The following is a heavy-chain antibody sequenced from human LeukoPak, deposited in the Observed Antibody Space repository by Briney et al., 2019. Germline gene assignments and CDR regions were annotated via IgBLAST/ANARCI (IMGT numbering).Heavy chain of an antibody. D-gene: IGHD6-13*01. J-gene: IGHJ3*02. CDR2: IYYSGST. Sequence: PSETLSLTCTVSGGSISSYYWSWIRQPPGKGLEWIGYIYYSGSTNYNPSLKSRVTISVDTSKNQFSLKLSSVTAADTAVYYCARGLIAAAFFDIWGQGTMVTVSS. CDR1: GGSISSYY. CDR3: ARGLIAAAFFDI. V-gene: IGHV4-59*12.